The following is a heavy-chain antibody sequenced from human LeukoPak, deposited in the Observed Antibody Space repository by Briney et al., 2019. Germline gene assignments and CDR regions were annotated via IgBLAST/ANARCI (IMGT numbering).Heavy chain of an antibody. D-gene: IGHD3-3*01. CDR1: GFTFSSYG. CDR2: IWYDGSNK. V-gene: IGHV3-33*06. Sequence: GRSLRLSCAASGFTFSSYGMHWVRQAPGKGLEWVAVIWYDGSNKYYADSVQGRFTISRDNSKNTLYLQMNSLRAEDTAVYYCAKEYYDFWSGYYPRLDYWGQGTLVTVSS. J-gene: IGHJ4*02. CDR3: AKEYYDFWSGYYPRLDY.